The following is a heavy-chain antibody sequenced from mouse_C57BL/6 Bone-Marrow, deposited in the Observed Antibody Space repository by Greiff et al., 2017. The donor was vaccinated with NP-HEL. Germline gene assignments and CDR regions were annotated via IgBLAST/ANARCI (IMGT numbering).Heavy chain of an antibody. CDR1: GYTFTSYW. CDR2: INPSNGGT. Sequence: QVQLQQPGTELVKPGASVKLSCKASGYTFTSYWMHWVKQRPGQGLEWIGNINPSNGGTNYNEKFKSKATLTVDKSSSTAYMQLSSLTSEESAVYDSARGDYYSRSYEVYFYYRGQSATLTVSS. CDR3: ARGDYYSRSYEVYFYY. J-gene: IGHJ2*01. V-gene: IGHV1-53*01. D-gene: IGHD1-1*01.